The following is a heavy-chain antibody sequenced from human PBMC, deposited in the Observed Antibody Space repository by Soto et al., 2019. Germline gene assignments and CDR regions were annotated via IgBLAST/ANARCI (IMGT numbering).Heavy chain of an antibody. CDR2: MNPHDGDT. CDR3: ASANCSYVD. V-gene: IGHV1-2*02. Sequence: QAQLVQSGAEAKRPGTSVKVSCKVSGYTFTNYFHWIRQAPGQGLEWMGWMNPHDGDTEYAGKFQGRVTLRRETSITTVYVELSSLNFEEMVVYYCASANCSYVDWGQGTLVTVSS. CDR1: GYTFTNY. J-gene: IGHJ4*02. D-gene: IGHD1-26*01.